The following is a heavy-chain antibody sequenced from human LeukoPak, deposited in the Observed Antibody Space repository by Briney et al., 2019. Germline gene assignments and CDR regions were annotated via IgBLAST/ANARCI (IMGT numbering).Heavy chain of an antibody. V-gene: IGHV3-7*01. CDR1: GFSFSSYW. D-gene: IGHD3-10*01. Sequence: PGGSLRLSCAASGFSFSSYWMSWVRQAPGKGLEWVANIKQDGSEKYYVASVKGRFTISRDNAKNSLYLQMNSLRAEDMAMYYCARAGQEWFGELGFDSWGQGTLVTVSS. CDR3: ARAGQEWFGELGFDS. CDR2: IKQDGSEK. J-gene: IGHJ4*02.